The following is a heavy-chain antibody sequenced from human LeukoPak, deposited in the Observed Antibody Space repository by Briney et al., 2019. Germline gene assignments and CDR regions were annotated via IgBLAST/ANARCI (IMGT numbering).Heavy chain of an antibody. CDR1: GGTFSSYA. V-gene: IGHV1-69*05. D-gene: IGHD3-22*01. CDR2: IIPMFGTA. Sequence: ASVKVSCKASGGTFSSYAISWVRQAPGQGLEWMGRIIPMFGTANYAQKFQGRVTIITDESPSTAYMELSSLRSEDTAVYYCAREDSSGSSFDYWGQGTLVTVSS. CDR3: AREDSSGSSFDY. J-gene: IGHJ4*02.